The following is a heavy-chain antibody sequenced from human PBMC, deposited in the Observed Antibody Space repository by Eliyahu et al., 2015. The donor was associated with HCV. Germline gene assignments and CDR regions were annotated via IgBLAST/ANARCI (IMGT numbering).Heavy chain of an antibody. J-gene: IGHJ4*02. CDR3: AKSKEGWWDVVDY. D-gene: IGHD2-15*01. CDR2: ISYDGSNK. CDR1: GFTFSSYG. Sequence: QVQLVESGGGVVQPGRSLRLSCAASGFTFSSYGMHWVRQAPGKGLEWVAVISYDGSNKYYADSVKGRFTISRDNSKNTLYLQMSSLRVEDATVYYCAKSKEGWWDVVDYWGQGTLVTVSS. V-gene: IGHV3-30*18.